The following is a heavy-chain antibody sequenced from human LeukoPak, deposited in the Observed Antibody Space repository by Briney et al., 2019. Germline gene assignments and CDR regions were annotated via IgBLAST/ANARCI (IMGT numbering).Heavy chain of an antibody. CDR1: GFTFSSYE. J-gene: IGHJ4*02. CDR3: ARQPADAVAGTL. CDR2: ISSSGSTI. V-gene: IGHV3-48*03. D-gene: IGHD6-19*01. Sequence: PGGSLRLSCAASGFTFSSYEMNWVRQAPGKGLEWVSYISSSGSTIYYADSVKGRFTISRDNAKNSLYLQMNSLRAEDTAVYYCARQPADAVAGTLWGQGTLVTVSS.